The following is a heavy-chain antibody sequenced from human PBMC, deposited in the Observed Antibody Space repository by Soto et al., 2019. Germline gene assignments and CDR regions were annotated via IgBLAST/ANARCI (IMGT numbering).Heavy chain of an antibody. CDR2: INPKSAAR. J-gene: IGHJ4*01. CDR3: AISRSSAAGRIFDY. D-gene: IGHD6-13*01. Sequence: VASVKVSCKSSGYTFSGCYIHWVRQVPGQGLEWMGWINPKSAARKYAQYFQGGVTMTRDTSISTAYLEWSRLRSDDTAVFYCAISRSSAAGRIFDYWG. V-gene: IGHV1-2*02. CDR1: GYTFSGCY.